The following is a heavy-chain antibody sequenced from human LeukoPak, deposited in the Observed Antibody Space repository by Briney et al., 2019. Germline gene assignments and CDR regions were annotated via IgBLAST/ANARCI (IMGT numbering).Heavy chain of an antibody. V-gene: IGHV3-13*01. CDR3: ARGKNYGSGSRNPYFDY. J-gene: IGHJ4*02. CDR2: IGTAGDT. D-gene: IGHD3-10*01. Sequence: GGSLRLSCAASGFTFSSYDMHWVRQATGKGLEGVSAIGTAGDTYYPGSVKGRFTISRENAKNSLYLQMNSLRAGDTAVYYCARGKNYGSGSRNPYFDYWGQGTLVTVSS. CDR1: GFTFSSYD.